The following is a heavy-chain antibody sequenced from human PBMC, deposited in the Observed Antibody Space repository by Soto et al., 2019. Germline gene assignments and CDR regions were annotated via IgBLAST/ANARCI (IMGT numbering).Heavy chain of an antibody. CDR3: ARGHSTDCSNGVCSFFYNHEMDV. CDR1: GYSFTDYH. J-gene: IGHJ6*02. Sequence: GASVKVSCKASGYSFTDYHIHWVRQAPGQGLEWLGRINPKSGGTSTAQKFQGWVTMTRDRSISTVYMELTRLRSDDTAVYFCARGHSTDCSNGVCSFFYNHEMDVWGQWTTVTVSS. CDR2: INPKSGGT. D-gene: IGHD2-8*01. V-gene: IGHV1-2*04.